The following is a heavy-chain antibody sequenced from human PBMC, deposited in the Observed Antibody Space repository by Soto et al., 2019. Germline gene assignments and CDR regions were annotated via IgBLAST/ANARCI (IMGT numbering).Heavy chain of an antibody. CDR3: AKNGQPPYYYYGLDV. CDR1: AYTFTRYG. D-gene: IGHD2-8*01. CDR2: ISGYNGDT. J-gene: IGHJ6*02. V-gene: IGHV1-18*01. Sequence: QGHLVQSGAEVKKPGASVKVSCKTSAYTFTRYGISWVRQAPGQGLEWMGWISGYNGDTNYAQNLQDRVTMTIDTSTTTAYMELRSLTSDVTAVYYCAKNGQPPYYYYGLDVWGQGTTVTVSS.